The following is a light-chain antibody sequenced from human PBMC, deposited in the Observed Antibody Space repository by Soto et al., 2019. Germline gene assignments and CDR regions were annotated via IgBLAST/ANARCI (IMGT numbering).Light chain of an antibody. J-gene: IGKJ1*01. V-gene: IGKV3-15*01. CDR2: GAS. CDR3: QQYINWST. Sequence: IEVTQSPATLSVSPGERATVSCRASQSVSSNLAWYQQKPGQAPRVLISGASTRATGIPARFSGSGSGTEFTLTITSLQSEDFAVYYCQQYINWSTFGQGTKVDI. CDR1: QSVSSN.